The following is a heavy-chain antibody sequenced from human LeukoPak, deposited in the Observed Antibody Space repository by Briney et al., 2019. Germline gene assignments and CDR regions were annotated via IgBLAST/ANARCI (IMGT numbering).Heavy chain of an antibody. J-gene: IGHJ3*02. D-gene: IGHD3-22*01. CDR1: GFTFSDYY. CDR3: ARRRSYYDSTGYSNDAFDI. CDR2: IGSSGSTI. V-gene: IGHV3-11*04. Sequence: GGSLRLSCAASGFTFSDYYMSWIRQAPGKGLEWVPYIGSSGSTIYYADSVKGRFTISRDNAKNSLFLQMNSLRAEDTAVYFCARRRSYYDSTGYSNDAFDIWGQGTMVTVSS.